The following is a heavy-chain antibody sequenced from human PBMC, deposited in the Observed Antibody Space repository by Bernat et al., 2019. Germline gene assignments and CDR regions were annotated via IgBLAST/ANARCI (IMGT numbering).Heavy chain of an antibody. V-gene: IGHV3-30-3*01. J-gene: IGHJ4*02. CDR2: ISYDGSNK. Sequence: QVQLVESGGGVVQPGRSLRLSCAASGFTFSSYAMHWVHQAPGKGLEWVAVISYDGSNKYYADSVKGRFTISRDNSKNTLYLQMNSLRAEDTAVYYCARASWGQGDYWGQGTLVTVSS. CDR3: ARASWGQGDY. CDR1: GFTFSSYA. D-gene: IGHD3-16*01.